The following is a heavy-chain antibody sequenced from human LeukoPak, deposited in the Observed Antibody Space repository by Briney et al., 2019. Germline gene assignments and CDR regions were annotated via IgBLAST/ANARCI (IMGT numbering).Heavy chain of an antibody. CDR2: IYGGDTT. CDR1: GFTVNSNL. V-gene: IGHV3-53*01. Sequence: GGSLRLSCAASGFTVNSNLMSWVRQAPGKGLEWVSVIYGGDTTYYADSVKGRFTISRDISKNTLYLQMNSLRAEDTAVYYCARGHGDSGSYTRGYFDYWGQGTLVTVSS. J-gene: IGHJ4*02. D-gene: IGHD1-26*01. CDR3: ARGHGDSGSYTRGYFDY.